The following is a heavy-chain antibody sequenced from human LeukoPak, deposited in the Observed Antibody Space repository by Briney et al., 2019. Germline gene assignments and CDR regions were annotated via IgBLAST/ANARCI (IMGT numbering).Heavy chain of an antibody. CDR1: GFSFCTYW. D-gene: IGHD1-26*01. V-gene: IGHV3-74*01. CDR2: INPEETTT. J-gene: IGHJ3*01. Sequence: PGGSVRLSCAGSGFSFCTYWMLWVRQAPGVGRVGGLRINPEETTTNYADSVKGRFTISRDNSKNTLYLQMNSLRAEDTAVYYCAKDWQWELLTGALNVWGQGTIVTVS. CDR3: AKDWQWELLTGALNV.